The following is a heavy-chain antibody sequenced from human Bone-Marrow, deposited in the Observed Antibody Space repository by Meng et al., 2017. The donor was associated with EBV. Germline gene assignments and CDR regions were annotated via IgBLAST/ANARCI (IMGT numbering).Heavy chain of an antibody. J-gene: IGHJ5*02. V-gene: IGHV4-34*01. Sequence: VQLRQLGAGLLKPSETLSLTCAVYGGSFSGYYWTWIRQPPGKGLEWIGEINHSGSTNYNPSLRSRVTISVDTSKNQFSLKLSSVTAADTAVYYCATQRRDTDWFDPWGQGTLVTVSS. CDR3: ATQRRDTDWFDP. CDR2: INHSGST. D-gene: IGHD6-25*01. CDR1: GGSFSGYY.